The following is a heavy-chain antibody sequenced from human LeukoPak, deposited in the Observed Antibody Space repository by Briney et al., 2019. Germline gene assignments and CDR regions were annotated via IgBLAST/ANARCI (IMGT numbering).Heavy chain of an antibody. D-gene: IGHD3-9*01. V-gene: IGHV4-38-2*02. CDR1: GGSISNGYY. J-gene: IGHJ4*02. CDR2: IHHSGNT. CDR3: ARDGGWVLVTEIDY. Sequence: SETLSLTCTVSGGSISNGYYWGWIRQPPGKGLEWIGTIHHSGNTYYNPSLKSRVTISIDTSKNQFSLKLSSVTAADTAVYYCARDGGWVLVTEIDYWGQGILVTVSS.